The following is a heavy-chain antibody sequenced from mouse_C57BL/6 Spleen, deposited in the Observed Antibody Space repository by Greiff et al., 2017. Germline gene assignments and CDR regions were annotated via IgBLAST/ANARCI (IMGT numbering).Heavy chain of an antibody. J-gene: IGHJ4*01. CDR2: IDPSDSYT. CDR3: ARTTVVEYAMDY. D-gene: IGHD1-1*01. V-gene: IGHV1-59*01. CDR1: GYTFTSYW. Sequence: QVQLQQPGAELVRPGTSVKLSCKASGYTFTSYWMHWVKQRPGQGLEWIGVIDPSDSYTNYNQKFKGKATLTVDTSSSTAYMQLSSLTSEDSAVYYCARTTVVEYAMDYWGQGTSGTVSS.